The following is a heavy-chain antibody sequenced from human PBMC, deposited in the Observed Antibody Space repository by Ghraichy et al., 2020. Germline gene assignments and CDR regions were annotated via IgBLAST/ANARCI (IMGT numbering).Heavy chain of an antibody. CDR1: GGSISSGGYY. CDR3: GRYTYGHSWFDP. Sequence: SETLSLTCTVSGGSISSGGYYWSWIRQHPGKGLEWIGYIYYSGSTYYNPSLKSRVTISVDTSKNQFSLKLTSVTAADTAVYYCGRYTYGHSWFDPWGQGTLVTVSS. J-gene: IGHJ5*02. V-gene: IGHV4-31*03. CDR2: IYYSGST. D-gene: IGHD5-18*01.